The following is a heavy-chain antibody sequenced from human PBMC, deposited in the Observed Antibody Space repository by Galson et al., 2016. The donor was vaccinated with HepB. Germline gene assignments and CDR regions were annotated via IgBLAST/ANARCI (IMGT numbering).Heavy chain of an antibody. Sequence: SLRLSCAASGFAFSEYDIHWVRQAAGKGLEWVSAMDILGDGYYSDSVKGRFTISRENAKSSLYLHMSSLRSEDTAVYYCARTTSSSWYRKWYYFDYWGQGTLVTVSS. CDR2: MDILGDG. J-gene: IGHJ4*02. D-gene: IGHD6-13*01. CDR1: GFAFSEYD. V-gene: IGHV3-13*01. CDR3: ARTTSSSWYRKWYYFDY.